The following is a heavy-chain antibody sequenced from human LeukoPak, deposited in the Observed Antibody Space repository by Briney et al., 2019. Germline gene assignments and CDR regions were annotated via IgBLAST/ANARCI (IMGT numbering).Heavy chain of an antibody. Sequence: HWXXQAPGQGLDWMGWIHPNRGNTNYAQEFQGRVTMTRDTSISTAYMELNRLTSDDTAVYYCAKVTATTFDYWGQGTLVTVSS. V-gene: IGHV1-2*02. CDR3: AKVTATTFDY. J-gene: IGHJ4*02. D-gene: IGHD2-21*02. CDR2: IHPNRGNT.